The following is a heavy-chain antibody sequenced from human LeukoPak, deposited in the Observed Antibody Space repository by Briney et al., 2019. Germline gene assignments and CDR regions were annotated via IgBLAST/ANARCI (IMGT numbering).Heavy chain of an antibody. D-gene: IGHD3-22*01. CDR3: AKGMYYYDSSGVDV. J-gene: IGHJ6*02. Sequence: ASVTDSCMASGYTLTGYYIYWVRQAPGQGGEWMGWINPNSGGTNYAQKFQGRVTMTSDTSISTAYMELSSLRSDDTAVYYCAKGMYYYDSSGVDVWGQGTTVTVSS. CDR2: INPNSGGT. CDR1: GYTLTGYY. V-gene: IGHV1-2*02.